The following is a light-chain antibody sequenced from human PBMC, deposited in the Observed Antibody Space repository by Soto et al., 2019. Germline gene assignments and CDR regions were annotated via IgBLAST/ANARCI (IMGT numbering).Light chain of an antibody. Sequence: QSALTQFASVSGSPGQSITISCTGTSSDVGGYNYVSWYQQHPGKAPKLMIYEGSNRPLGVSPRFSGSVSSYTASLTISGLQAEDEADYYCTSYRSDRSLDVIFGGGTKLTVL. CDR2: EGS. J-gene: IGLJ2*01. CDR3: TSYRSDRSLDVI. CDR1: SSDVGGYNY. V-gene: IGLV2-14*01.